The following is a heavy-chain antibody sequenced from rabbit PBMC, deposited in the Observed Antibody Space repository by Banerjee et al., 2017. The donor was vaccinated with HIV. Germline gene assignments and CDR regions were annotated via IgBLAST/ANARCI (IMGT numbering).Heavy chain of an antibody. CDR3: ARNYAVYGDPFNL. CDR1: GIDFSSDYW. Sequence: QEQLEESGGDLVQPGASLTLTCTASGIDFSSDYWICWVRQAPGQGLEWIACIYAGSGGNSDYANWAKGRFTISKTSSTTVTLQMTSLTAADTATYFCARNYAVYGDPFNLWGPGTLVT. J-gene: IGHJ4*01. D-gene: IGHD2-1*01. V-gene: IGHV1S45*01. CDR2: IYAGSGGNS.